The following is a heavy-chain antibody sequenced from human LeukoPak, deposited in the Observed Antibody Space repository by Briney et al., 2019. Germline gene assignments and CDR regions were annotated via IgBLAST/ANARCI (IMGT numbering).Heavy chain of an antibody. V-gene: IGHV7-4-1*02. Sequence: ASVKVSCKASGYTFSSYAMNWVRQAPGQGLEWMGWINTNTGNPTYAQGFTGRFVFSLDTSVSTAYLQISSLKAEDTAVYYCARDVDTAMVFPDAFDIWGQGTMVTVSS. D-gene: IGHD5-18*01. CDR3: ARDVDTAMVFPDAFDI. J-gene: IGHJ3*02. CDR2: INTNTGNP. CDR1: GYTFSSYA.